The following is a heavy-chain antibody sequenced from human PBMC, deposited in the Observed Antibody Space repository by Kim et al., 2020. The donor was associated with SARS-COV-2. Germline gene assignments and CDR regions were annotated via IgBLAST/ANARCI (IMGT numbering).Heavy chain of an antibody. CDR1: GGSISSSSYY. V-gene: IGHV4-39*01. Sequence: SETLSLTCTVSGGSISSSSYYWGWIRQPPGKGLEWIGSIYYSGSTYYNPSLKSRVTISVDTSKNQFSLKLSSVTAADTAVYYCARGVLSNWNYQRWFDPWGQGTLVTVSS. CDR2: IYYSGST. D-gene: IGHD1-7*01. CDR3: ARGVLSNWNYQRWFDP. J-gene: IGHJ5*02.